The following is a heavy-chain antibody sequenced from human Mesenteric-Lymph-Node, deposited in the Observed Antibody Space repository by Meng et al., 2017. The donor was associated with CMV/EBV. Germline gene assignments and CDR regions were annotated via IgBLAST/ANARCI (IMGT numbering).Heavy chain of an antibody. V-gene: IGHV4-30-4*08. J-gene: IGHJ2*01. CDR1: GGSISSGDYY. D-gene: IGHD2-2*01. Sequence: SETLSLTCTVSGGSISSGDYYWSWIRQPPGKGLEWIGYIYYSGSTYYNPSLKSRVTISVDTSKNQFSLKLSSVTAADTAVYYCARVDHSIVVVPAAIYFDLWGRGTLVTVSS. CDR2: IYYSGST. CDR3: ARVDHSIVVVPAAIYFDL.